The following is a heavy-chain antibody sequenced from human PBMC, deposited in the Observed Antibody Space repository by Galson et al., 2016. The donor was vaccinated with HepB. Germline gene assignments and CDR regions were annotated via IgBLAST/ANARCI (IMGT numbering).Heavy chain of an antibody. V-gene: IGHV3-48*03. D-gene: IGHD5/OR15-5a*01. CDR1: GFSISHYH. Sequence: SLRLSCAASGFSISHYHMHWVRQAPGKGLEWVSHIGRDASMLHYADSAKGRFTISRDIAKNSLYLQMSSLRVEDTAVYYCVREACRFAPWIRGNVVTVSS. CDR3: VREACRFAP. J-gene: IGHJ5*02. CDR2: IGRDASML.